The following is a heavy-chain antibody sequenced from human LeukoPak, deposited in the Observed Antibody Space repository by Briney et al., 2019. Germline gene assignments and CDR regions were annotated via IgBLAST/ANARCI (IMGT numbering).Heavy chain of an antibody. CDR1: GFTFSSYA. V-gene: IGHV3-23*01. CDR3: AKENHLLYGGYYFDY. Sequence: QTGGSLRLSCAASGFTFSSYAMTWVRQAPGKGLEWVSTISGSADSTYYADSVKGRFTLSKDNSKNTLFLQMNSLRAEDSAVYHCAKENHLLYGGYYFDYWGQGVLVTVSS. CDR2: ISGSADST. J-gene: IGHJ4*02. D-gene: IGHD2-2*02.